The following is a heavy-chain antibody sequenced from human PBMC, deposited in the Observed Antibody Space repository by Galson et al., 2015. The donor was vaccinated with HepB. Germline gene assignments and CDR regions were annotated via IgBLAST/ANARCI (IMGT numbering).Heavy chain of an antibody. J-gene: IGHJ4*02. Sequence: SLRLSCAASGFTFNSYSMNWVRQAPGKGLEWVSATSGGADTTYYADSVKGRFTISRDNSKNTLYLDMHSLRAEDTAVYYCAKKDCSSTRCYHFDHWGQGTLVTVSS. CDR2: TSGGADTT. D-gene: IGHD2-2*01. V-gene: IGHV3-23*01. CDR3: AKKDCSSTRCYHFDH. CDR1: GFTFNSYS.